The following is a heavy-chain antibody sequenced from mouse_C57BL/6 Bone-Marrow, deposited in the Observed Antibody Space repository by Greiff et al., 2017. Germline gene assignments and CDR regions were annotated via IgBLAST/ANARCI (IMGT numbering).Heavy chain of an antibody. D-gene: IGHD2-2*01. CDR1: GYTFTDYN. CDR3: ARGDLLWLRRAFAY. Sequence: ESGPELVKPGASVKMSCKASGYTFTDYNMHWVKQSHGKSLEWIGYINPNNGGTSYNQKFKGKATLTVNKSSSTAYMELRSLTSEDSAVYYCARGDLLWLRRAFAYWGQGTLVTVSA. CDR2: INPNNGGT. V-gene: IGHV1-22*01. J-gene: IGHJ3*01.